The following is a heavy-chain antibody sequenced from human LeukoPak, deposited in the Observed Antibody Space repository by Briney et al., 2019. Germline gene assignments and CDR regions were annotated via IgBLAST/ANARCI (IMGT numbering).Heavy chain of an antibody. CDR2: ISSSSSYI. CDR1: GFTFSSYS. V-gene: IGHV3-21*01. J-gene: IGHJ6*02. CDR3: ARGYCSSTSCYGYHYYGMDV. D-gene: IGHD2-2*01. Sequence: PGGSLRLSCAASGFTFSSYSMNWVRQAPGKGLEWVSSISSSSSYIYYADSVKGRFTISRDNAKNSLYLEMKSLRAEDTAVYSCARGYCSSTSCYGYHYYGMDVWGQGTTVTVSS.